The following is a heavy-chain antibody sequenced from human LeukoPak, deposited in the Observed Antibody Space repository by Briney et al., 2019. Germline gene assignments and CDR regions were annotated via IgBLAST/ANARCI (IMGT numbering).Heavy chain of an antibody. CDR1: DGSINNYY. V-gene: IGHV4-59*08. J-gene: IGHJ6*02. D-gene: IGHD2/OR15-2a*01. CDR2: IYYTGST. CDR3: ARGTFKDGLDV. Sequence: PSETLSLTCTVSDGSINNYYWNWIRQPPGKGLEWIGYIYYTGSTHYNPYLNSRVTISVDTSKNQFSLKLSSVTAADTAVYYCARGTFKDGLDVWGQGTTVTVSS.